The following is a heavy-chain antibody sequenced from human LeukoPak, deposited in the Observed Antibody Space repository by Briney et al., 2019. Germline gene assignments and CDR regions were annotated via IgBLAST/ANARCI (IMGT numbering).Heavy chain of an antibody. CDR1: GFTFSNAW. Sequence: GGSLRLSCAASGFTFSNAWMSWVRQAPGKGLEWVGRIKSKTDGGTTDYAAPVKGRFTISRDDSKNTLYLQMNGLKTEDTAVYYCTTDVKEGRYYDSSGYYYFDYWGQGTLVTVSS. D-gene: IGHD3-22*01. CDR3: TTDVKEGRYYDSSGYYYFDY. CDR2: IKSKTDGGTT. V-gene: IGHV3-15*01. J-gene: IGHJ4*02.